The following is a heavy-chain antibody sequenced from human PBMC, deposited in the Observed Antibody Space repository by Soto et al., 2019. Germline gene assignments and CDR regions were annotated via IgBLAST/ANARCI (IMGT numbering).Heavy chain of an antibody. CDR1: GGSISSYY. J-gene: IGHJ3*02. D-gene: IGHD2-2*01. V-gene: IGHV4-59*08. CDR3: ARRINCSSTSCPVAFDI. Sequence: SETLSLTCTVSGGSISSYYWSWIRQPPGKGLEWIGYIYYSGSTNYNPSLKSRVTISVDTSKNQFSLKLSSVTAADTAVYYCARRINCSSTSCPVAFDIWGQGTMVTVSS. CDR2: IYYSGST.